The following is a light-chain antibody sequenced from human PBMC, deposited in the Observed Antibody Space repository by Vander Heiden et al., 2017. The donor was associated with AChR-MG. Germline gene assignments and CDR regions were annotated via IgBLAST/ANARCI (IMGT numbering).Light chain of an antibody. J-gene: IGKJ3*01. CDR2: VAN. CDR3: QQSYSYPLT. V-gene: IGKV1-39*01. CDR1: QTISTY. Sequence: DIQMTQSPSSLSASVGDTVTITCRASQTISTYLNWYQQKPGKAPKSLIFVANALQSGVPSRFSGSGSGTHFTLTISSLQPEDFATYYCQQSYSYPLTFGPGTKVHVK.